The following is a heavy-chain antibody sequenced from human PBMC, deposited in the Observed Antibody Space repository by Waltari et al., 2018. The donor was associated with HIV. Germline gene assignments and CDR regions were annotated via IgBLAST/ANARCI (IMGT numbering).Heavy chain of an antibody. CDR2: ISYDGSNK. J-gene: IGHJ4*02. CDR1: GFTFSSYA. V-gene: IGHV3-30*04. Sequence: QVQLVESGGGVVQPGRSLRLSCAASGFTFSSYAMHWVRQAPGKGLEWVSVISYDGSNKYYADSVKGRFTISRDNSKNTLYLQMNSLRAEDTAVYYCARVVDTAMVVDYWGQGTLVTVSS. D-gene: IGHD5-18*01. CDR3: ARVVDTAMVVDY.